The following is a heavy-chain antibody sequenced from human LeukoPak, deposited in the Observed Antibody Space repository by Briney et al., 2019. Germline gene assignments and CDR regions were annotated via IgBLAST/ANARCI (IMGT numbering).Heavy chain of an antibody. CDR3: ARDGYSAIDY. CDR2: INHSGST. V-gene: IGHV4-34*01. J-gene: IGHJ4*02. D-gene: IGHD1-26*01. CDR1: GGSFSGYY. Sequence: SETLSLTCAVYGGSFSGYYWSWIRQPPGKGLEWIGEINHSGSTNYNPSLKSRVTISVDTSKKQFSLKLTSVTAADTAVYYCARDGYSAIDYWGQGTLVTVSS.